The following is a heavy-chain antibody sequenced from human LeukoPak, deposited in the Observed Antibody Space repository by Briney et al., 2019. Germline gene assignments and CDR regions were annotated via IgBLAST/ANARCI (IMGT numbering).Heavy chain of an antibody. J-gene: IGHJ4*02. CDR2: ISCGGNT. CDR1: GFIVSSNY. V-gene: IGHV3-53*01. CDR3: AREVRGYYFDY. Sequence: GGALRLSCAASGFIVSSNYMSWVRQAPGKVLERVSIISCGGNTYYEDSVKGRFTISRAISKNTLYLQMNGLRAEDTAVYYCAREVRGYYFDYWGQGTLSPSPQ. D-gene: IGHD3-22*01.